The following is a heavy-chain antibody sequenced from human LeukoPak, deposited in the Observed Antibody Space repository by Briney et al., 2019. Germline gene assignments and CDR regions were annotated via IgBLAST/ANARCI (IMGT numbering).Heavy chain of an antibody. CDR2: ISGSGGST. V-gene: IGHV3-23*01. D-gene: IGHD4-17*01. J-gene: IGHJ6*03. CDR1: GFTFSSYG. CDR3: ARVANGDSEAYYYYYYMDV. Sequence: GGSLRLSCAASGFTFSSYGMSWVRQAPGKGLEWVSAISGSGGSTYYADSVKGRSTISRDNSKNTLYLQMNSLRAEDTAVYYCARVANGDSEAYYYYYYMDVWGKGTTVTISS.